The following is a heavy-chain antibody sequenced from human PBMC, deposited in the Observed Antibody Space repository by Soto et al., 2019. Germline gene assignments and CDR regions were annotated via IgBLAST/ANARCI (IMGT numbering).Heavy chain of an antibody. CDR3: AKNQEREHQRVIDC. D-gene: IGHD3-16*02. Sequence: PGGSLRLSCATSGLTFSNYAMSWVRHAPGGGLEWVSSMSGSSSTTYYADSVRGRFTISRDRSKNTLYLQMSSLRAEDTALYYCAKNQEREHQRVIDCWGQGTLVTVSS. V-gene: IGHV3-23*01. CDR1: GLTFSNYA. CDR2: MSGSSSTT. J-gene: IGHJ4*02.